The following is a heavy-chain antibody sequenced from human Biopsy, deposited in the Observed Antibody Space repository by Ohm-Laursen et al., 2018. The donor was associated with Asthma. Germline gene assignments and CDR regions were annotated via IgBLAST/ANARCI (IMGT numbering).Heavy chain of an antibody. CDR3: ARGDSSNWSHYYFDY. CDR2: IYSGGTS. Sequence: SLRLSCSASGFAVSRDHMFWVRQAPGKGLEWVSVIYSGGTSHTADSVMGRFTITRDYSKNTLYLQMLSLIAEDTAVYYCARGDSSNWSHYYFDYWGQGTLVTVSS. D-gene: IGHD3-22*01. V-gene: IGHV3-53*01. J-gene: IGHJ4*02. CDR1: GFAVSRDH.